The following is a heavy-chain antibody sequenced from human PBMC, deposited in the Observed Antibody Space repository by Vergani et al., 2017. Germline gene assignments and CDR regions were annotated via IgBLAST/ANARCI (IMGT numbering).Heavy chain of an antibody. CDR2: ISWNSGSI. CDR3: AKDRGPLFYGMDV. CDR1: GFTFDDYA. V-gene: IGHV3-9*01. J-gene: IGHJ6*02. Sequence: EVQLVESGGGLVQPGRSLRLSCAASGFTFDDYAMHWVRQAPGKGLEWVSGISWNSGSIGFADSVKGRFTISRDNAKNSLYLQMNSLRAEDTALYYCAKDRGPLFYGMDVWGQGTTVTVSS.